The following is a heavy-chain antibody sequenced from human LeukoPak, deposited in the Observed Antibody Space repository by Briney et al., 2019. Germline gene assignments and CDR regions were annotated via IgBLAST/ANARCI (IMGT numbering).Heavy chain of an antibody. D-gene: IGHD5-18*01. V-gene: IGHV4-39*01. Sequence: SETLSLTCTVSGGSISSSSYYWGWIRQPPGKGLEWIGSIYYSGSTYYNPSLKSRVTISVDTSKNQFSLKLSSVTAADTAVYYRARLVSYGSYFDYWGQGTLVTVSS. CDR1: GGSISSSSYY. CDR3: ARLVSYGSYFDY. J-gene: IGHJ4*02. CDR2: IYYSGST.